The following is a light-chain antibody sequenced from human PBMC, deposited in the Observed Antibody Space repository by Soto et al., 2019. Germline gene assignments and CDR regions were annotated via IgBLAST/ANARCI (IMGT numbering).Light chain of an antibody. CDR1: SSKIGAGYD. V-gene: IGLV1-40*01. J-gene: IGLJ1*01. Sequence: QSVLPQPPSVSGAPGQRVTISCTGTSSKIGAGYDVHWYQQLPGTAPKLLIYGNTNRPSGVPDRFSGSKSGTSASLAITGLQAEDEADYYCQSYDSSLSGYVFGTGTKLTVL. CDR3: QSYDSSLSGYV. CDR2: GNT.